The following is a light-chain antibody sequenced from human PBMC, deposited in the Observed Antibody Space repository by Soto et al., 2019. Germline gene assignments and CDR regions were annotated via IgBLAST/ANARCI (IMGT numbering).Light chain of an antibody. J-gene: IGKJ4*01. CDR2: TTS. Sequence: DIQVTQSPSSVSASVGDRATITCRASQDINNWLAWYQQKPGKAPKLLIYTTSNLQSGVPSRFSGSGSGTDFTLTINSLQPEDFATHYCQQANSFPLTFGGGTKVEIK. V-gene: IGKV1D-12*01. CDR1: QDINNW. CDR3: QQANSFPLT.